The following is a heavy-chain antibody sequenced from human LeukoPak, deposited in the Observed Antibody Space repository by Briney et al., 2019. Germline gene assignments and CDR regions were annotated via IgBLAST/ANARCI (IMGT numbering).Heavy chain of an antibody. CDR1: GYTFTGYY. D-gene: IGHD4-17*01. Sequence: PGGSLGLSCAASGYTFTGYYMHWVRQAPGQGLEWMGWINPNSGGTNYAQKFQGRVTMTRDTSISTAYMELSRLRSDDTAVYYCARDYRDYYYYMDVWGKGTTVTVSS. J-gene: IGHJ6*03. CDR3: ARDYRDYYYYMDV. V-gene: IGHV1-2*02. CDR2: INPNSGGT.